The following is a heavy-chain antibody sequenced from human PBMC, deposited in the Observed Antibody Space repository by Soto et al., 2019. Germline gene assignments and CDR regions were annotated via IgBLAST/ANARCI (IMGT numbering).Heavy chain of an antibody. CDR2: IYYTGST. D-gene: IGHD6-25*01. CDR3: AKVVSGGHPDY. CDR1: GVSINKYY. J-gene: IGHJ4*02. Sequence: SETLSLTCTVSGVSINKYYWTWIRQPPGKRLEWIGAIYYTGSTTYNPSLRSRVTFSVDTSKNQFSLSLTSVTAADTAVYFCAKVVSGGHPDYWGQGTLVTVSS. V-gene: IGHV4-59*01.